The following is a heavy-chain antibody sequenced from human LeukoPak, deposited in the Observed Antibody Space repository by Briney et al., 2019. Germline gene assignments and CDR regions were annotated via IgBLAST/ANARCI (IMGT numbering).Heavy chain of an antibody. V-gene: IGHV3-73*01. CDR1: GFTFSDSG. Sequence: PGGSLRLSCAASGFTFSDSGMHWVRQAPGKGLECVGRMRSKTQNYATAYAASVKGRFTISRDDSKNTASLQMNSLKTEDTAVYYCTNYDDSSDLWGYWGQGTLVTVSS. J-gene: IGHJ4*02. D-gene: IGHD3-22*01. CDR3: TNYDDSSDLWGY. CDR2: MRSKTQNYAT.